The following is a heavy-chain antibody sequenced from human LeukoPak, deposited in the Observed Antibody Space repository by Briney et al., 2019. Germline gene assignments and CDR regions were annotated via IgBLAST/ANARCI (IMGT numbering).Heavy chain of an antibody. V-gene: IGHV3-23*01. Sequence: GGSLRLSCAASGFTFSSYAMSWVRQAPGKGLEWVSAISGSGGSTYYADSVKGRFTISRDNSKNTLYLQMNSLRAEDTAVYYCAKDVVGYYDSSGHYPDFPYYFDYWGQGTLVTVSS. D-gene: IGHD3-22*01. CDR1: GFTFSSYA. J-gene: IGHJ4*02. CDR2: ISGSGGST. CDR3: AKDVVGYYDSSGHYPDFPYYFDY.